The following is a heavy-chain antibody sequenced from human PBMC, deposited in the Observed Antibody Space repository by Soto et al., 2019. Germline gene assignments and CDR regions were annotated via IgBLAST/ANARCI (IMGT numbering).Heavy chain of an antibody. J-gene: IGHJ3*01. CDR2: IRSKANSFAT. V-gene: IGHV3-73*01. Sequence: EVQLVESGGGLVQPGGSLKLSCAASGLSFSGSSVCWVRQASGKGLEWVGRIRSKANSFATAYAASVTGRFTISRDDSRNTAYLQINSLKIEDTAVYYCTHDYGDYVQAFDVWGQGTMVTVSS. CDR1: GLSFSGSS. CDR3: THDYGDYVQAFDV. D-gene: IGHD4-17*01.